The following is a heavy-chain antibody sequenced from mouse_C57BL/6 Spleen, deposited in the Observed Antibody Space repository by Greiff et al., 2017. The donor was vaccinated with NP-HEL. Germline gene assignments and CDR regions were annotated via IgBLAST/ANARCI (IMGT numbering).Heavy chain of an antibody. CDR1: GFNIKDDY. CDR3: TTGYSNHAWFAY. J-gene: IGHJ3*01. V-gene: IGHV14-4*01. Sequence: EVQLQQSGAELVRPGASVKLSCTASGFNIKDDYMHWVKQRPEQGLEWIGWIDPENGDTEYASKFQGKATITADTSSNTAYLQLSSLTSEDTAVYYCTTGYSNHAWFAYWGQGTLVTVSA. CDR2: IDPENGDT. D-gene: IGHD2-5*01.